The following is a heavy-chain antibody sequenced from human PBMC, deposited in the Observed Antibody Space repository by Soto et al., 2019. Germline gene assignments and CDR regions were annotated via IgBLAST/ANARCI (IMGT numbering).Heavy chain of an antibody. CDR3: ARAGISFVGATTGAFDI. D-gene: IGHD1-26*01. CDR1: GYTFTSYG. CDR2: ISAYNGNT. V-gene: IGHV1-18*01. J-gene: IGHJ3*02. Sequence: ASVKVSCKASGYTFTSYGISWVRQAPGQGLEWMGWISAYNGNTNYAQKLQGRVTMTTDTSTSTAYMELRSLRSDDTAVYYCARAGISFVGATTGAFDIWGQGTMVTVSS.